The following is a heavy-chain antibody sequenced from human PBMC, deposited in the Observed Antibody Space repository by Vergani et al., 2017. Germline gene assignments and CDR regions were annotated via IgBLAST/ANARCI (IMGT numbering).Heavy chain of an antibody. CDR2: ISGSGGST. J-gene: IGHJ4*02. Sequence: EVQLLESGGGLVQPGGSLRLSCGASGFTFSSYAMTWVRQAPGKGLEWVSAISGSGGSTYYADSVKGRFTISRDNSKNTLYLQMNSLRAEDTAVYYCAVEGGAYCSSTSCYFDYWGQGTLVTVSS. V-gene: IGHV3-23*01. D-gene: IGHD2-2*01. CDR3: AVEGGAYCSSTSCYFDY. CDR1: GFTFSSYA.